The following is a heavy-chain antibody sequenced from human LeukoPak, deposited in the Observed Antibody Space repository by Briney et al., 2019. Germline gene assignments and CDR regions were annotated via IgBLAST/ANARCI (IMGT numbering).Heavy chain of an antibody. CDR3: ATSGLGDYYGSGSYMYFQH. V-gene: IGHV4-59*01. J-gene: IGHJ1*01. CDR1: GGSISSYY. D-gene: IGHD3-10*01. Sequence: PSETLSLTCTVSGGSISSYYWSWIRQPPGKGLELIGYIYYSGSTNYNPSLKSRVTISVDTSKNQFSLKLSSVTAADTAVYYCATSGLGDYYGSGSYMYFQHWGQGTLVTVSS. CDR2: IYYSGST.